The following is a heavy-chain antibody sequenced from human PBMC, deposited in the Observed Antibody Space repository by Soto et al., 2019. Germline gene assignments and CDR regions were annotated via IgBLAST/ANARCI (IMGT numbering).Heavy chain of an antibody. J-gene: IGHJ4*02. CDR3: VIAPQAFYYDSSGYKHD. D-gene: IGHD3-22*01. V-gene: IGHV3-48*03. Sequence: PGGSLILSCAASGFTFSSYEMNWVRQAPGKGLEWVSYISSSGSTIYYADSVKGRFTISRDNAKNSLYLQMNSLRAEDTAVYYCVIAPQAFYYDSSGYKHDWGQGTLVTVSS. CDR1: GFTFSSYE. CDR2: ISSSGSTI.